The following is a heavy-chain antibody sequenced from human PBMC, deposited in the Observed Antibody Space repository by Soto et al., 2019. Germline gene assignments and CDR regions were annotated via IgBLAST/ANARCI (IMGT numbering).Heavy chain of an antibody. D-gene: IGHD6-19*01. CDR1: GFTFSSYG. J-gene: IGHJ4*02. CDR3: AKGGRQWLVTSDFNY. Sequence: PGGSLRLSCAASGFTFSSYGMHWVRQGPGKGLEWVAVIGFDGSDEYYADSVKGRFTISRDSSKNTVSLEMTSLRAEDTAVYYCAKGGRQWLVTSDFNYWGQGALVTVSS. V-gene: IGHV3-30*02. CDR2: IGFDGSDE.